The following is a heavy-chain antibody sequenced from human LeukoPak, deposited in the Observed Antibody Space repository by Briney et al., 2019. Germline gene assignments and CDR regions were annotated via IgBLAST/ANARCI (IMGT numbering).Heavy chain of an antibody. J-gene: IGHJ4*02. V-gene: IGHV1-69*05. CDR1: GGTFSSYA. CDR2: IIPIFGTA. CDR3: AISRGYSDGHVDY. D-gene: IGHD5-18*01. Sequence: GASVKVSCKASGGTFSSYAISWVRQAPGQGLEWMGGIIPIFGTANYAQKFQGRVTITTDESTSTAYMELSSLRSEDTAVYYCAISRGYSDGHVDYWGERTLVTVSS.